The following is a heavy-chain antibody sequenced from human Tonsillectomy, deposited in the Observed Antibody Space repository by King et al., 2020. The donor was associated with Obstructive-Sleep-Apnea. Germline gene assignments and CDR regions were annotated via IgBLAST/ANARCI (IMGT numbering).Heavy chain of an antibody. CDR3: AHRRTDYDYVWGSYRSAFDI. CDR1: GFSLTTSGVG. Sequence: TLKESGPTLVKPTQTLTLTCTFSGFSLTTSGVGGGWIRQPPGKALECLSLIYWNDDKRYSPSLKSRLTITKDTSKNQVVLIMTNMDHVDTDTYYCAHRRTDYDYVWGSYRSAFDIWGQGTMVTVSS. CDR2: IYWNDDK. D-gene: IGHD3-16*02. V-gene: IGHV2-5*01. J-gene: IGHJ3*02.